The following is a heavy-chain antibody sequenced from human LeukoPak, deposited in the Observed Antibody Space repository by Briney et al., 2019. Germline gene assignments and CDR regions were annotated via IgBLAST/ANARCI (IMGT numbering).Heavy chain of an antibody. CDR1: GFTFSIYW. Sequence: GGSLRLSCAASGFTFSIYWMHWVRRAPGKGLVWVSRINYDGSTTIYADSVKGRFTISSDNAKNTLYLQMNSLRADDTAVYYCARAPNGELDYWGQGTLVTVSS. CDR2: INYDGSTT. D-gene: IGHD4-17*01. V-gene: IGHV3-74*01. CDR3: ARAPNGELDY. J-gene: IGHJ4*02.